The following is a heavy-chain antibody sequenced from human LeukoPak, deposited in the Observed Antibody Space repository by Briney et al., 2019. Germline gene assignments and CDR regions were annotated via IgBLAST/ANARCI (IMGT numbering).Heavy chain of an antibody. Sequence: GGSLRLSCAASGFTFSSYGMHWVRQAPGKGLEWVSFISSSSSYIYYADSVKGRFTISRDNAKNSLYLQMNSLRAEDTAVYPCERDHDWDYMDVWGKGTTVTVSS. D-gene: IGHD3-9*01. CDR1: GFTFSSYG. J-gene: IGHJ6*03. CDR3: ERDHDWDYMDV. V-gene: IGHV3-21*01. CDR2: ISSSSSYI.